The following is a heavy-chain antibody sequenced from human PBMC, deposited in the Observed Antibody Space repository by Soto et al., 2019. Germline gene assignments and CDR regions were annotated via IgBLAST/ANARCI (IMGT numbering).Heavy chain of an antibody. CDR1: GGSFTDYY. V-gene: IGHV4-34*01. D-gene: IGHD3-10*01. CDR2: INHSGSP. Sequence: QVQLQQWGAGLLKPSETLSLTCAVSGGSFTDYYWSWIRQSPGKGLEWIGEINHSGSPNYNPSLKSRATISLDTSKNQCSRELSSVTAADTAVYYCARVAYYFNSGRYDIWGQGTLVTVSS. J-gene: IGHJ4*02. CDR3: ARVAYYFNSGRYDI.